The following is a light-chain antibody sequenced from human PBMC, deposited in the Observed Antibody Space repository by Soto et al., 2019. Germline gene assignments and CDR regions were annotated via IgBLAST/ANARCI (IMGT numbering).Light chain of an antibody. V-gene: IGKV3-20*01. CDR3: HQHGTSGT. Sequence: EIVLTQSPGTLSLSPGERATLSCRASQSVSNNYLAWYQQKPGQAPRLLIYGASNRATGIPDRFSGSGSGTDFTLTISRLENDDVEGYYGHQHGTSGTFGEGTKVDIK. CDR1: QSVSNNY. CDR2: GAS. J-gene: IGKJ4*01.